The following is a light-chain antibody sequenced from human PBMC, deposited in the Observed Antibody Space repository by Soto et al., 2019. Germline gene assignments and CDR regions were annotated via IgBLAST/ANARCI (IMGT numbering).Light chain of an antibody. J-gene: IGKJ1*01. CDR2: GAS. CDR3: QQYGSSPT. Sequence: DIVLTQSPGTLSLSPGERATLSCRASQGVSSYLAWYQQKPGQAPRLLIYGASSRATGIPDRFSGSGSGTDFTLTISRLEPEDFAVYYCQQYGSSPTFGQGTKVDI. V-gene: IGKV3-20*01. CDR1: QGVSSY.